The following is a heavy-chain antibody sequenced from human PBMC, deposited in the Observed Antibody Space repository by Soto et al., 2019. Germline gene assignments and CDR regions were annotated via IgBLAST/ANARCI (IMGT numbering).Heavy chain of an antibody. CDR3: ARLAYCGGDCYSRADYFDY. J-gene: IGHJ4*02. CDR1: GGSISSSSYY. V-gene: IGHV4-39*01. D-gene: IGHD2-21*01. CDR2: IYYSGST. Sequence: SETLSLTCTVSGGSISSSSYYWGWIRQPPGKGLEWIGSIYYSGSTYYNPSLKSRVTISVDTSKNQFSLKLSSVTAADTAVYYCARLAYCGGDCYSRADYFDYWGQGTLVTVSS.